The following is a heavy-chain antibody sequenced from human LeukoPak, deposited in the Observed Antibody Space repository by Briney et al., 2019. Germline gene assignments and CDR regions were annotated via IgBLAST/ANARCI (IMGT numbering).Heavy chain of an antibody. CDR3: ARVLWFGELYYYYYYMDV. D-gene: IGHD3-10*01. Sequence: GGSLRLSCAASGFTFSSYWMSWVRQAPGKGLEWVANIKQDGSEKYYVDSVKGRFTISRDNAKNSLYLQMNSLRAEDTAVYYCARVLWFGELYYYYYYMDVWGKGTTVTISS. V-gene: IGHV3-7*01. J-gene: IGHJ6*03. CDR1: GFTFSSYW. CDR2: IKQDGSEK.